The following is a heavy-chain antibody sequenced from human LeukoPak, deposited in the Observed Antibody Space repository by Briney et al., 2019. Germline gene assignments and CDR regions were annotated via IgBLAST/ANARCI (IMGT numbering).Heavy chain of an antibody. J-gene: IGHJ4*02. CDR3: ARAYCSSTSCPGDY. CDR1: GFTFNTYN. V-gene: IGHV3-21*01. CDR2: ITSSSSYI. D-gene: IGHD2-2*01. Sequence: AGGSLRLSCAASGFTFNTYNMNWVRQAPGQGLEWVSSITSSSSYIYYADSVKGRFTISRDNAKNSLYLQMNSLRAEDTAVYYCARAYCSSTSCPGDYWGQGTLVTVSS.